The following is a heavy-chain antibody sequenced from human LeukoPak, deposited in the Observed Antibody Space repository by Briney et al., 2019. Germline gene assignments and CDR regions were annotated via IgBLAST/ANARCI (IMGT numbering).Heavy chain of an antibody. Sequence: SETLSLTCTVSGGSIGSSSYYWGWIRQPPGKGLEWIGSIYYSGSTYYNPSLKSRVTISVDTSKNQFSLKLSSVTAADTAVYYCARFPARGDIVVVPAASDAFDIWGQGTMVTVSS. CDR1: GGSIGSSSYY. V-gene: IGHV4-39*01. CDR2: IYYSGST. J-gene: IGHJ3*02. CDR3: ARFPARGDIVVVPAASDAFDI. D-gene: IGHD2-2*01.